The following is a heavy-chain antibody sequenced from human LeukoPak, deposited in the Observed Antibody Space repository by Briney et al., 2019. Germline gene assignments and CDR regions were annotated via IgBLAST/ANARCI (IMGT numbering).Heavy chain of an antibody. J-gene: IGHJ3*02. D-gene: IGHD2-2*02. CDR3: ASSLYCSSTSCYKDAFDI. CDR1: GYRFTSYW. CDR2: IYPGYSDT. Sequence: GESLKISCQGSGYRFTSYWIGWVRPMPGKGLEWMGIIYPGYSDTRYSPSFQGQVTISAHKSISTVYLQWSSLKALDAAMYYCASSLYCSSTSCYKDAFDIWGQGTMVTVSS. V-gene: IGHV5-51*01.